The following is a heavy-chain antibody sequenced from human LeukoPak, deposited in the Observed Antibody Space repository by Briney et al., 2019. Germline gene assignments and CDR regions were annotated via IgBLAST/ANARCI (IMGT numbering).Heavy chain of an antibody. D-gene: IGHD1-26*01. J-gene: IGHJ4*02. Sequence: PSDTLSLTCTVSGGSISSYYWSWIRQPPGKGLEWIGYIYYSGSTNYNPSLKSRVTISVDTSKNQFSLKLSSVTAADTAVYYCARLVGARHVDYWGQGTLVTVSS. V-gene: IGHV4-59*07. CDR2: IYYSGST. CDR1: GGSISSYY. CDR3: ARLVGARHVDY.